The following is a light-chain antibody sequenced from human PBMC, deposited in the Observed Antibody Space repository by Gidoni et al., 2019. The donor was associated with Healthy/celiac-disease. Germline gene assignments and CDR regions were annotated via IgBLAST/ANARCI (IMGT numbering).Light chain of an antibody. J-gene: IGKJ4*01. CDR1: QSVLYSSNNKNY. V-gene: IGKV4-1*01. CDR3: QQYYSTPLT. Sequence: DRVMTQSPDSLAVSLGERATINCKSSQSVLYSSNNKNYLAWYQQKPGPPPKLLIYWASTRESGVPDRFSGSGSGTDFTLTISSLQAEDVAVYYCQQYYSTPLTFGGGTKVEIK. CDR2: WAS.